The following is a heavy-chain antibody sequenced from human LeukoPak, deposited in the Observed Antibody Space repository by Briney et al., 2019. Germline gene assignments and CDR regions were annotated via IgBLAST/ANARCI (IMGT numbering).Heavy chain of an antibody. D-gene: IGHD6-6*01. CDR3: ARDGASSSSGGAFDI. CDR2: INHSGST. J-gene: IGHJ3*02. CDR1: GFTFSSYA. Sequence: GSLRLSCAASGFTFSSYAMSWVRQPPGKGLEWIGEINHSGSTNYNPSLKSRVTISVDTSKNQFSLKLSSVTAADTAVYYCARDGASSSSGGAFDIWGQGTMVTVSS. V-gene: IGHV4-34*01.